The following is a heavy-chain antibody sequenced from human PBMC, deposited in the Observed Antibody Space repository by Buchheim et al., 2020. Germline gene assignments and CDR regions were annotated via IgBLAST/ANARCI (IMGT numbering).Heavy chain of an antibody. J-gene: IGHJ3*02. V-gene: IGHV1-46*03. CDR1: GYTFTSYY. D-gene: IGHD3-22*01. CDR3: ARTFYYYDSSGKIQGVGDAFDI. Sequence: QVQLVQSGAEVKKPGASVKVSCKASGYTFTSYYMHWVRQAPGQGLEWMGIINPSGGSTSYAQKFQGRVTMTRDTSTSTVYMELSSLRSEDTAVYYCARTFYYYDSSGKIQGVGDAFDIWGQGT. CDR2: INPSGGST.